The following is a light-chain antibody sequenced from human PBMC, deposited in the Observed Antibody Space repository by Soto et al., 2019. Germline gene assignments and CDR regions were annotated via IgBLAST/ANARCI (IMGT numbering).Light chain of an antibody. J-gene: IGKJ1*01. V-gene: IGKV3-15*01. CDR2: GAT. CDR3: QQYNNWPPWT. CDR1: QSVDSN. Sequence: EIVMTQSPATLSVSPGERATLSCRASQSVDSNLAWYQQKPGQAPRLLIYGATTRATGIPARFSGSGSGTEFTLTISSLQSEDSAVYYCQQYNNWPPWTFCQGTKVEIK.